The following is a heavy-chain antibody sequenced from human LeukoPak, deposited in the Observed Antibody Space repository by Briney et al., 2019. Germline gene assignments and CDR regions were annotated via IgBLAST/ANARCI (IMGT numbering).Heavy chain of an antibody. Sequence: PGGSLXLSCAASGFDFSSNWMHWVRHAPGQGLVWVSRIKGDGISTNYADSVKGRFTISRDIAKNTLYLQMNSLRAEDTGVYYCAKDHYWSIDYWGRGTLVTVSS. V-gene: IGHV3-74*01. CDR2: IKGDGIST. D-gene: IGHD3-3*01. CDR3: AKDHYWSIDY. J-gene: IGHJ4*02. CDR1: GFDFSSNW.